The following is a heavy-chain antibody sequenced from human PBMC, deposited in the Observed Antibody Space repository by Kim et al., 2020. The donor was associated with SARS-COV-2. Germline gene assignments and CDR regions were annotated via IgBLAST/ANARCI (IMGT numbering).Heavy chain of an antibody. CDR1: GGTFSSYT. Sequence: SVKVSCTPSGGTFSSYTFSWVRQAPGQGLEWMGGIIPMFGTANYAQKFQGRVTITADASTSTAYMELSSLRSEDTAVYYCARDGTSELYYFDYWGQGTL. V-gene: IGHV1-69*13. CDR2: IIPMFGTA. J-gene: IGHJ4*02. CDR3: ARDGTSELYYFDY. D-gene: IGHD3-10*01.